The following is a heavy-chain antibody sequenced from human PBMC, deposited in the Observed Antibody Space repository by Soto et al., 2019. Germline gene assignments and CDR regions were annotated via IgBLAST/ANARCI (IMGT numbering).Heavy chain of an antibody. D-gene: IGHD1-1*01. V-gene: IGHV3-30*18. CDR3: AKDQPERSYNYYYRMDV. Sequence: QVQLVESGGGVVQPGMSLRLSCAASGFEFSDFGMDWVRQAPGKGLEWVAVISYDGNHQFYADSVKGRFMISRDDSEKMLYLQMNTLTDDDTAVYYCAKDQPERSYNYYYRMDVWGQGTTVTVS. CDR2: ISYDGNHQ. J-gene: IGHJ6*02. CDR1: GFEFSDFG.